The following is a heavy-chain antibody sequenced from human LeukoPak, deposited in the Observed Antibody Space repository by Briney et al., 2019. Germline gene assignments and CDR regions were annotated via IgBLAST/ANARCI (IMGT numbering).Heavy chain of an antibody. CDR2: IKQDGSEK. V-gene: IGHV3-7*01. Sequence: GGSLRLSCAASGFTFSSYWMSWVRQAPGKGLEWVANIKQDGSEKYYVDSVKGRFTISRDNAKNSLYLQMNSLRAEDTAVYYCASPPLYCSSTSCSWGQGTLVTVSS. J-gene: IGHJ4*02. CDR3: ASPPLYCSSTSCS. D-gene: IGHD2-2*01. CDR1: GFTFSSYW.